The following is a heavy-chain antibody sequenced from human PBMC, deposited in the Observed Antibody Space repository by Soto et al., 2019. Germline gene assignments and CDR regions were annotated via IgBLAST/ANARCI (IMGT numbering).Heavy chain of an antibody. Sequence: LRLSRETSGFSFSSYVLHWVRQAPGKRLEWVAVLSYCESDKYYADSVKRRFTISRDNSKNTLYLQMNSLRTEDTAVYYCAREGDGDTYSAGGAMDCWGQGTLVTVSS. V-gene: IGHV3-30*04. J-gene: IGHJ4*02. CDR2: LSYCESDK. CDR1: GFSFSSYV. CDR3: AREGDGDTYSAGGAMDC. D-gene: IGHD4-4*01.